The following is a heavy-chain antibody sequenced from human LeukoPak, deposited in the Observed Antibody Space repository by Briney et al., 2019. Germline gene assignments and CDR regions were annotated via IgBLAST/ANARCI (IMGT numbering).Heavy chain of an antibody. V-gene: IGHV3-23*01. J-gene: IGHJ4*02. Sequence: GGSLRLSCAASGFTFSNAWMSWVRQAPGKGLEWVSAISGSGGSTYYADSVKGRFTISRDNSKNTLYLQMNSLRAEDTAVYYCAKDISCSSTSCYRAYYFDYWGQGTLVTVSS. CDR3: AKDISCSSTSCYRAYYFDY. CDR1: GFTFSNAW. CDR2: ISGSGGST. D-gene: IGHD2-2*02.